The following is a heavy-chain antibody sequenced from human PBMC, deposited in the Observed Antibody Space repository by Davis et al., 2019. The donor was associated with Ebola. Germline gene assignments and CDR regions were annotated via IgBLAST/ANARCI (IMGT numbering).Heavy chain of an antibody. V-gene: IGHV5-51*01. D-gene: IGHD1-20*01. J-gene: IGHJ3*02. CDR1: GYGFTNYW. CDR3: ASLRRTITGMDDAFDI. Sequence: GESLKISCKGSGYGFTNYWTAWVRQKPGKGLEWMGVIYPADSDTRYSPSFEGQVTISADKSIRTAYLQWSGLKASDTAMYYCASLRRTITGMDDAFDIWGQGTMVTVSS. CDR2: IYPADSDT.